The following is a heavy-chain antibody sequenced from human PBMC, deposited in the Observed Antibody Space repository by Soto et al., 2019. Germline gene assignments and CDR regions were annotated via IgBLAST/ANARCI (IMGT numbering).Heavy chain of an antibody. V-gene: IGHV4-39*01. Sequence: SETLSLTCTVSGGSISSNSFHWGWIRQPPGKGLEWIGSIYYSGSTYYSPSLKSRVTISVDTSKNQFSLKVCSVTAAVTSVYYCARWERAAGTDWWFDPWGQGTLVTVSS. CDR3: ARWERAAGTDWWFDP. CDR2: IYYSGST. J-gene: IGHJ5*02. CDR1: GGSISSNSFH. D-gene: IGHD6-13*01.